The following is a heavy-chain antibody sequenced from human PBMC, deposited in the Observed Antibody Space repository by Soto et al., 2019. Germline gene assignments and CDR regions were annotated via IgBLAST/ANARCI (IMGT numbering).Heavy chain of an antibody. J-gene: IGHJ4*02. V-gene: IGHV4-59*12. Sequence: SETLSLTCTVPGTSISTYSWNWIRQAPGKGLEWIGYTYQSGSTPYNPSLKSRVTISVDRSKNQFSLKLNSVTAADTAVYYCARDNRSGSFFEYWGQGSPDT. CDR3: ARDNRSGSFFEY. CDR1: GTSISTYS. D-gene: IGHD3-22*01. CDR2: TYQSGST.